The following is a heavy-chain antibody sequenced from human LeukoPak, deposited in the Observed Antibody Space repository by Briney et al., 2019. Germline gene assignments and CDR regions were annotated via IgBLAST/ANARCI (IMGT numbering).Heavy chain of an antibody. CDR1: GFTFSSYA. CDR2: ISRNGGST. Sequence: SGGPLRLSCAASGFTFSSYAMHWVRQAPGKGLEYVSAISRNGGSTYYANSVKGRFTISRDNSKNTLYLQMGSLRAEDMAVYYCARAMIGRGYSSSWTPNDAFDIWGQGTMVTVSS. CDR3: ARAMIGRGYSSSWTPNDAFDI. D-gene: IGHD6-13*01. J-gene: IGHJ3*02. V-gene: IGHV3-64*01.